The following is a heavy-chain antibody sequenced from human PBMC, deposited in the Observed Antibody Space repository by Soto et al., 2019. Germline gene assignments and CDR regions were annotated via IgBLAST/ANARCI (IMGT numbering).Heavy chain of an antibody. CDR1: GFTFSSYA. Sequence: PGGSLRLSCAASGFTFSSYAMHWVRQAPGKGLEWVAVISYDGSNKYYADSVKGRFTISRDNSKNTLYLQMNSLRAEDTAVYYCAREGHGSGSYYNYYYYYGMDVWGQGTTVTVS. J-gene: IGHJ6*02. CDR3: AREGHGSGSYYNYYYYYGMDV. D-gene: IGHD3-10*01. CDR2: ISYDGSNK. V-gene: IGHV3-30-3*01.